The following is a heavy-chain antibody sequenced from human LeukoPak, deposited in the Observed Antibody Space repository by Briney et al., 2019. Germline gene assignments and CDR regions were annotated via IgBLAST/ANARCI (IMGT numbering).Heavy chain of an antibody. CDR2: ISSSSSYI. V-gene: IGHV3-21*01. CDR1: GFIFSSYS. D-gene: IGHD3-22*01. Sequence: PGGSLRLSCAASGFIFSSYSMNWVRQAPGKGLEWISSISSSSSYIYYADSVKGRFTISRDNAKNSLYLQMNSLRAEDTAVYYCARDIDYDSSGYYYVREGGDYWGQGTLVTVSS. J-gene: IGHJ4*02. CDR3: ARDIDYDSSGYYYVREGGDY.